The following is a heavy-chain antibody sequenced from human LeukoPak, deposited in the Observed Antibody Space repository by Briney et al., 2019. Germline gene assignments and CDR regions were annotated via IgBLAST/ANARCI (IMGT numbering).Heavy chain of an antibody. Sequence: GGSLRLSCAAFGFTFSTYAMHWVRQAPGKGLEWVTVMSYDGSNEFYADSVKGRFTISGDNSKNTLFLQMNSVRDEDRAVYYCAREIYNDFGFDSWGQGTRVTVSS. D-gene: IGHD5-24*01. CDR3: AREIYNDFGFDS. CDR2: MSYDGSNE. CDR1: GFTFSTYA. V-gene: IGHV3-30*04. J-gene: IGHJ4*02.